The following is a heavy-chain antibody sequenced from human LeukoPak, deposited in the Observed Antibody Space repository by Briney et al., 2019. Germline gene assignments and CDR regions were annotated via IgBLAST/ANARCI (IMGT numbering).Heavy chain of an antibody. CDR3: ARSAGGVVVEATAAIYYYYYYMDV. Sequence: GGSLRLSCAASGFTFSSYGMHWVRQAPGKGLEWVAFIRYDGSNKYYADSVKGRFTISRDNSKNTLYLQMNSLRAEDTAVYYCARSAGGVVVEATAAIYYYYYYMDVWGKGTTVTVSS. CDR1: GFTFSSYG. V-gene: IGHV3-30*02. D-gene: IGHD2-2*01. J-gene: IGHJ6*03. CDR2: IRYDGSNK.